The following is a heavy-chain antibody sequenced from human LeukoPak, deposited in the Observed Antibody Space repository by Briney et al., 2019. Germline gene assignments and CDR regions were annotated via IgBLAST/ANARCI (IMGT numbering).Heavy chain of an antibody. CDR1: GFTFSNYW. D-gene: IGHD6-13*01. V-gene: IGHV3-7*01. Sequence: GGSLRLSCAASGFTFSNYWMTWVRQAPGKGLEWVANIDQDGSEKFYVDSVKGRFTISRDNAKDSLYLQMNSLRAEDTALYYCARDQGAAGDYWGQGTLVTSPQ. CDR2: IDQDGSEK. CDR3: ARDQGAAGDY. J-gene: IGHJ4*02.